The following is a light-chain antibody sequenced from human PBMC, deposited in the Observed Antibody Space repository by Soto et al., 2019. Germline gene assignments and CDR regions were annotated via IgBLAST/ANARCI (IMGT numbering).Light chain of an antibody. CDR1: QSVGSN. CDR3: QQRSNWPPYT. Sequence: EIVMTQSPATLSVSPGERATLSCRASQSVGSNLAWYQQKPGQAPRLLIYGASTRATGIPARFSGSGSGTDFTLTISSLEPEDFAVYYCQQRSNWPPYTFGQGTKLEIK. CDR2: GAS. V-gene: IGKV3-15*01. J-gene: IGKJ2*01.